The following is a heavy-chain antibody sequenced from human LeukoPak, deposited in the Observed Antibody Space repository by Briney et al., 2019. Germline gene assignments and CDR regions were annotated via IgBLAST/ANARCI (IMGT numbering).Heavy chain of an antibody. J-gene: IGHJ3*02. CDR1: GFTFSSYA. CDR3: AKRMTTVTTRSDAFDI. D-gene: IGHD4-17*01. Sequence: PGGSLRLSCAAPGFTFSSYAMSWVRQAPGKGLEWVSAISGSGGSTYYADSVKGRFTISRDNSKNTLYLQMNSLRAEDTAVYYCAKRMTTVTTRSDAFDIWGQGTMVTVSS. CDR2: ISGSGGST. V-gene: IGHV3-23*01.